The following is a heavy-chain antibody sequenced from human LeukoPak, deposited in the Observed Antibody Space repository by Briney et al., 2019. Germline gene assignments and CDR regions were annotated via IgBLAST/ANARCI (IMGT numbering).Heavy chain of an antibody. D-gene: IGHD1-26*01. CDR3: ARSVGDLDY. Sequence: SQTLALTCAISGDSVSSNSAALNWIRQSPSRGLEWLGRTYYRSKWYNDYAVSVKSRITINPDTSKNQFSLHLNSVTPEDTAVYYCARSVGDLDYWGRGTLVTVSS. J-gene: IGHJ4*02. CDR2: TYYRSKWYN. CDR1: GDSVSSNSAA. V-gene: IGHV6-1*01.